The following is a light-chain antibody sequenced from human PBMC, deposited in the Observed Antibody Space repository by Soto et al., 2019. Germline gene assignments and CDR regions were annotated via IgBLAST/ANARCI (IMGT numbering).Light chain of an antibody. V-gene: IGKV3-15*01. J-gene: IGKJ1*01. CDR2: GAS. CDR3: QRYNNWPAT. Sequence: EIVMTQSPATLSVSPGERATLSCRASQSVSSKLAWYQQKPGQAPRLLIYGASTRATGIPARFSGSGSGTEFTLTISSLQSEDFAVYYCQRYNNWPATFGQGTKVEIK. CDR1: QSVSSK.